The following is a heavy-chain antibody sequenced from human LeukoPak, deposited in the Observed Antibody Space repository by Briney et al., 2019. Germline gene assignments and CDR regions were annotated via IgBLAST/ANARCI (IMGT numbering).Heavy chain of an antibody. V-gene: IGHV7-4-1*02. Sequence: ASVKVSCKVSGYTFTSYAMNSVRQAPGQGLEWMGWINTNTGNPTYAQGFTGRFVFSLDTSVSTAYLQISSLKAEDTAVYYCARYSPPDSSGYYPLGYWGQGTLVTVSS. J-gene: IGHJ4*02. CDR3: ARYSPPDSSGYYPLGY. CDR2: INTNTGNP. D-gene: IGHD3-22*01. CDR1: GYTFTSYA.